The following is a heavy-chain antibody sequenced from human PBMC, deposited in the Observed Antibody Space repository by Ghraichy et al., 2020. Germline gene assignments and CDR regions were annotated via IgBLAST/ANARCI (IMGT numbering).Heavy chain of an antibody. CDR1: GITVSTKY. Sequence: LSLTCAASGITVSTKYMHWVRQAPGQGLEWVSRVYSGGKTDYADSVRDRFIISRDSSTNTLYLQMNSLRAEDTAVYYCAGGDCEGDCYFDFWGQGTLVTVSS. CDR2: VYSGGKT. CDR3: AGGDCEGDCYFDF. J-gene: IGHJ4*02. V-gene: IGHV3-66*01. D-gene: IGHD2-21*02.